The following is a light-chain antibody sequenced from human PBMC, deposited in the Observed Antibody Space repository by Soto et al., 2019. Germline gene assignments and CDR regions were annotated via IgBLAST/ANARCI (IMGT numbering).Light chain of an antibody. J-gene: IGLJ3*02. CDR3: AAWDDSLNGGT. CDR2: NND. CDR1: TPNIGNNL. V-gene: IGLV1-44*01. Sequence: QLVLTQPPSASGTPGQRVTISCSGSTPNIGNNLVTWYQQFPGTAPKLLIYNNDQRPSGVPDRFSGSKSGTSASLAVSGLQSEDEADYYCAAWDDSLNGGTFGGGTKVTVL.